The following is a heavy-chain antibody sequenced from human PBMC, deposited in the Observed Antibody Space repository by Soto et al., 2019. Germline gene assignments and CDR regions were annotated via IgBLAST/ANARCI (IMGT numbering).Heavy chain of an antibody. Sequence: SETLTLTCSVSGVTMSYGGYSWSWIRQAPSKGREWLGYISHFVTTYYTLSVNSRLSFAIVRSRNQCALSLSSMTAADKAVDYGARGSGYDSFDFWGQGIQVTVSS. CDR1: GVTMSYGGYS. CDR2: ISHFVTT. D-gene: IGHD3-22*01. CDR3: ARGSGYDSFDF. J-gene: IGHJ4*02. V-gene: IGHV4-30-2*01.